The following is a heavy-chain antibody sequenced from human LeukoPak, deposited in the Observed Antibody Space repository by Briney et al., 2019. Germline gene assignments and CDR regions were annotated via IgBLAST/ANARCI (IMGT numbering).Heavy chain of an antibody. Sequence: HPGGSLRLSCAASGFSFSSYWMTWVRQAPGKGLEWVSVLYSGGSTYYADSVKGRFTISRDNSKNTLYLQMNSLRAEDTAVYYCARWDVAASFDYWGQGTLVTVSS. CDR1: GFSFSSYW. J-gene: IGHJ4*02. CDR2: LYSGGST. D-gene: IGHD6-13*01. CDR3: ARWDVAASFDY. V-gene: IGHV3-66*01.